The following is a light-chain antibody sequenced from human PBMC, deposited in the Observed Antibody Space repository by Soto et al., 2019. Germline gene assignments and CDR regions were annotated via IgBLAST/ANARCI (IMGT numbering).Light chain of an antibody. CDR3: QQYGNSPWT. CDR2: DAS. V-gene: IGKV3-11*01. CDR1: QSVSSY. Sequence: EIVLTQSPATLSVSPGERATLSCRASQSVSSYLAWYQQKPGQAPRLLIYDASTRATGIPARFSGSGSGTDFTLTISRLEPEDFAVYYCQQYGNSPWTFGQGTKVDIK. J-gene: IGKJ1*01.